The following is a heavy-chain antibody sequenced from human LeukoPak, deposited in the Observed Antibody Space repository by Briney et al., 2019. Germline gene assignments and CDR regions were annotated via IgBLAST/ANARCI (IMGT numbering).Heavy chain of an antibody. D-gene: IGHD6-13*01. V-gene: IGHV3-7*01. Sequence: PGGSLRLSCAASGFSFSTYWMSWVRQTPEKGLEFVANIDQGGSVRNYMDSLKGGCTISRDNAKKSLHLEINSLRADDTAVYYCARDPESSSFDLWGRGALVTVSS. CDR2: IDQGGSVR. CDR1: GFSFSTYW. J-gene: IGHJ4*02. CDR3: ARDPESSSFDL.